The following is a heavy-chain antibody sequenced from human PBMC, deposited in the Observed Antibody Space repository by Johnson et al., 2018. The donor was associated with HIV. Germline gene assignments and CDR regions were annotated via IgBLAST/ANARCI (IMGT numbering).Heavy chain of an antibody. CDR3: ARVDTAMTYDAFDI. J-gene: IGHJ3*02. D-gene: IGHD5-18*01. V-gene: IGHV3-23*04. Sequence: EQLVESGGALVQPGGSLRLSCAASGFPFRNYGMHWVRQAPGKGLEWVSSIGGSGTNTYYPDSMKGRFTISRDNSKNSLYLQLTSLRDDDTAVYYCARVDTAMTYDAFDIWGQGTMVTVSS. CDR1: GFPFRNYG. CDR2: IGGSGTNT.